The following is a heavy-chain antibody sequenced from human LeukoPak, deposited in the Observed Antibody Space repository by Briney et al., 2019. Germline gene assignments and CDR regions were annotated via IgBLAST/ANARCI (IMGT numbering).Heavy chain of an antibody. Sequence: SETLSLTCVVYGGSFSGHYWSWIRQPPGKGLEWIGDINRSGRANYNPSLKSQVTISIDTSKTQFSLNLNSVTAADTAVYYCVRNFDYWGQGTLVTVSS. CDR1: GGSFSGHY. V-gene: IGHV4-34*01. CDR3: VRNFDY. CDR2: INRSGRA. J-gene: IGHJ4*02.